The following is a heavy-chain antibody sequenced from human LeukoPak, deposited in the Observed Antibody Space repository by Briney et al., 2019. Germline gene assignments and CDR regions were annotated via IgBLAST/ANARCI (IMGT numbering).Heavy chain of an antibody. D-gene: IGHD2-2*02. CDR1: GFTFSNYD. J-gene: IGHJ4*02. V-gene: IGHV3-21*01. CDR3: ARVSGAIPDY. Sequence: GGSLRLSCGASGFTFSNYDMSWVRQAPAKGLEWVSSISSSSSYIYYADSVKGRFTISRDNAKNSLYLQMNSLRAEDTAVYYCARVSGAIPDYWGQGTLVTVSS. CDR2: ISSSSSYI.